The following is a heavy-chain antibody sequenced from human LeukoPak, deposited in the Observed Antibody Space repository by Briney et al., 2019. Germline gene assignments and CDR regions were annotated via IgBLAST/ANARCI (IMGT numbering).Heavy chain of an antibody. CDR1: GGSISGYY. V-gene: IGHV4-59*01. D-gene: IGHD3-22*01. CDR3: ARPSSYYYDSSGYYAFDI. Sequence: SETLSLTCTASGGSISGYYWSWIRQPPGKGLEWIGYIYYSGSTNYNPSLKSRVTISVDTSKNQFSLKLSSVTAADTAVYYCARPSSYYYDSSGYYAFDIWGQGTMVAVSS. CDR2: IYYSGST. J-gene: IGHJ3*02.